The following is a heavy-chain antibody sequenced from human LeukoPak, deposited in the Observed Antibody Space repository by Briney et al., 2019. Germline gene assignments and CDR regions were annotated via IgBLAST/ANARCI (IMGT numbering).Heavy chain of an antibody. V-gene: IGHV3-20*04. CDR3: ARGNGSSWYFYFDY. J-gene: IGHJ4*02. CDR1: GFTFDDHG. Sequence: GGSLRLSCAASGFTFDDHGMSWVRQAPGKGLEWVSGIKWDGGRTGYADSVKGRFTISRDNAKNSVYLQMNSLRAEDTALYYCARGNGSSWYFYFDYWGQGTLVTVSS. D-gene: IGHD6-13*01. CDR2: IKWDGGRT.